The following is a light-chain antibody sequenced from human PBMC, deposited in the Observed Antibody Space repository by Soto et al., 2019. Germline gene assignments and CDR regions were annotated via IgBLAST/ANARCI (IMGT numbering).Light chain of an antibody. V-gene: IGKV3-11*01. Sequence: EIVLTQSPATLSLSPGERATLSCRASQSVGRYFAWYQQKPGQAPRLLIYDASSRATGIPARFSGSGSGTDFTLTISSLEPEDFAVYFRQQRSSWPLTFGQGTKVEMK. CDR2: DAS. CDR1: QSVGRY. CDR3: QQRSSWPLT. J-gene: IGKJ1*01.